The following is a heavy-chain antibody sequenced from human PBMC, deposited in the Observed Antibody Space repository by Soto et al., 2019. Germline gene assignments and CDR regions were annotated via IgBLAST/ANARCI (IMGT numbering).Heavy chain of an antibody. CDR1: GGSISRSSYY. CDR3: ARRIARPERFDY. D-gene: IGHD6-6*01. CDR2: IYYSGNT. V-gene: IGHV4-39*01. Sequence: SETLSLTCTVSGGSISRSSYYWGWIRQPPGKGLEWIGNIYYSGNTYYNPSLQSRVTISVDTSKNQFSLKLTSATDADTAVYYCARRIARPERFDYWGQGALVTVSS. J-gene: IGHJ4*02.